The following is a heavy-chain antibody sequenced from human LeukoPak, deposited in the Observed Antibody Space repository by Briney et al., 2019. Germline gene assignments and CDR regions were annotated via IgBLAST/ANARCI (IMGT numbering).Heavy chain of an antibody. Sequence: GGSLRLSCAASGFTFTNFWMNWVRQTPGKGLMWVSRIQTDGSTRYAESVKGRFTISRDNAKNTVYLQMNTLSAEDTAIYYCARGLHWNDFNWFDSWGQRTLVTVSS. CDR3: ARGLHWNDFNWFDS. CDR2: IQTDGST. CDR1: GFTFTNFW. V-gene: IGHV3-74*01. J-gene: IGHJ5*01. D-gene: IGHD1-1*01.